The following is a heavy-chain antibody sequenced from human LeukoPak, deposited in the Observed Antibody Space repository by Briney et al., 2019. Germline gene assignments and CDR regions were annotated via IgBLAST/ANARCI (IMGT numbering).Heavy chain of an antibody. CDR3: ARTYDFGRGPPGDAFDN. D-gene: IGHD3-3*01. V-gene: IGHV3-48*01. CDR2: IDGHSGII. J-gene: IGHJ3*02. CDR1: GFTFTMFG. Sequence: GGSLRLSCAASGFTFTMFGMSWVRQAPGKGLEWVSYIDGHSGIIYYADSVQGRFTISRDNAKDSVFLQMNGLRVDNTAVYYCARTYDFGRGPPGDAFDNWGQGTLVTVPS.